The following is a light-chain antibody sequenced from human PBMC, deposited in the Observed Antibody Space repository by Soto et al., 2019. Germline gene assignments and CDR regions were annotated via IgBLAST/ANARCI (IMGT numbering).Light chain of an antibody. CDR1: QSIFYSSNNKNF. CDR2: WAS. J-gene: IGKJ1*01. V-gene: IGKV4-1*01. CDR3: QQYNDWPPT. Sequence: DIVMTQSPDSLAVSLGERATINCKSSQSIFYSSNNKNFLAWYQQKPGQPPKLLIYWASTRESGVPDRFSGSESGTDFTLTISSLQSEDFAVYYCQQYNDWPPTFGQGTKVDIK.